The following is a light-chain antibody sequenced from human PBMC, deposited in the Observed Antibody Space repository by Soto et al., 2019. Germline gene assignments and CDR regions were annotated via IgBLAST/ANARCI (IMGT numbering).Light chain of an antibody. Sequence: EIVLTQSPATLSLSPGERATLSCRASQSISSYLAWYQQKPGQAPRLLIYDASNRATGIPVRFSGSGSGTDITVTITSPELEDLEVYYCQQSSNWLFGPPTKVDIK. V-gene: IGKV3-11*01. J-gene: IGKJ3*01. CDR1: QSISSY. CDR3: QQSSNWL. CDR2: DAS.